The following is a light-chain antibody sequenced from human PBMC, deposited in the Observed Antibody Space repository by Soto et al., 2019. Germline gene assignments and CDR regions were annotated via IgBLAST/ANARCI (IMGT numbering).Light chain of an antibody. CDR1: QSVSSSY. J-gene: IGKJ4*01. V-gene: IGKV3-20*01. Sequence: EIVLTQSPGTLSLSPGEGATLSCRASQSVSSSYSAWYQQKAGQGPRLLIYGASSRATGIPDRFSGGGSGTDFTLTISRLEPEDFAVYYCQQYGSSPLTFGGGTKVEIK. CDR2: GAS. CDR3: QQYGSSPLT.